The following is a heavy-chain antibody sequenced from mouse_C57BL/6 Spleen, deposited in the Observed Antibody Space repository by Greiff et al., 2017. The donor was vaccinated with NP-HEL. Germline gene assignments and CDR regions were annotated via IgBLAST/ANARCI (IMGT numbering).Heavy chain of an antibody. D-gene: IGHD2-4*01. CDR3: ASSWDYDVGFAY. CDR2: INPNNGGT. J-gene: IGHJ3*01. CDR1: GYTFTDYY. V-gene: IGHV1-26*01. Sequence: EVQLQQSGPELVKPGASVKISCKASGYTFTDYYMNWVKQSHGKSLEWIGDINPNNGGTSYNQKFKGKATLTVDKSSSTAYMELRSLTSEDSAVYYCASSWDYDVGFAYWGQGTLVTVSA.